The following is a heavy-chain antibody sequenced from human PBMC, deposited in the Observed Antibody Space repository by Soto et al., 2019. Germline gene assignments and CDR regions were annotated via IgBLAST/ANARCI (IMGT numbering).Heavy chain of an antibody. CDR3: AHRIAAPGRTLDY. Sequence: QIILKESGPTLVRPTQTLTLTCTVSGFSLRTDAVGVAWIRQSPGKALEWLGIIYWNGEKRYKSSLQTRLTITRDTSKNQVVLTMTDMAPLDTATYFCAHRIAAPGRTLDYWGQGVLVTVSS. CDR2: IYWNGEK. D-gene: IGHD6-13*01. J-gene: IGHJ4*02. CDR1: GFSLRTDAVG. V-gene: IGHV2-5*01.